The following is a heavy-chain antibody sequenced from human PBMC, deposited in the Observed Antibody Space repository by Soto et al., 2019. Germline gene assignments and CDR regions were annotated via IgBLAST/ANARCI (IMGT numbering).Heavy chain of an antibody. CDR2: ISGSGDSP. V-gene: IGHV3-23*01. Sequence: GSLRLSCAASGFTFSNYAISWVRQAPGKGLEWVSIISGSGDSPYYADSVKGRFTISRDNSRNTLYLQMNSLRAGDSAKYYCAKEGTRGLYYFDYWGPGTLVTVSS. CDR3: AKEGTRGLYYFDY. CDR1: GFTFSNYA. D-gene: IGHD5-12*01. J-gene: IGHJ4*02.